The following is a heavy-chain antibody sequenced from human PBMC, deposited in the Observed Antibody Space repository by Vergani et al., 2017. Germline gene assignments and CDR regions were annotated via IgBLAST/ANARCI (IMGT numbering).Heavy chain of an antibody. D-gene: IGHD3-9*01. J-gene: IGHJ4*02. Sequence: QVQLVQSGAEVKKPGASVKVSCKASGYTFTSYGISWVRQAPGQGLEWMGWISAYNGNTNYAQKLQGRVTMTTDTYTSTAYMELRSLRSDYTAVYYCARYLVDILTGCPERFDYWGQGTLVTVSS. V-gene: IGHV1-18*01. CDR1: GYTFTSYG. CDR3: ARYLVDILTGCPERFDY. CDR2: ISAYNGNT.